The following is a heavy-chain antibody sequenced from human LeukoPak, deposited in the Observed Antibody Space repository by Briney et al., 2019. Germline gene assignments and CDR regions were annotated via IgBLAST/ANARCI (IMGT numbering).Heavy chain of an antibody. J-gene: IGHJ6*02. V-gene: IGHV3-7*03. D-gene: IGHD3-16*01. Sequence: GGSLRLSCAASGFTFTLYWMTWVRQAPEKGLEWVANIKEDGNEKYYVDSVKGRFTISRDSAKNSLYLQMNSLRAEDTAVYYCARDKPSRLVVYDHYYGLDVWGQGTTVTVSS. CDR2: IKEDGNEK. CDR3: ARDKPSRLVVYDHYYGLDV. CDR1: GFTFTLYW.